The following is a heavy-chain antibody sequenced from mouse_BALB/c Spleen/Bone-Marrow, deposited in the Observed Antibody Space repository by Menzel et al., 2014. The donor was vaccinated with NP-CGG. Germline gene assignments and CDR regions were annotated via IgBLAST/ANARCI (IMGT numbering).Heavy chain of an antibody. CDR2: IDPANGNT. Sequence: EVQLQQSGAELVKPGAPVKLSCTASGFNTKDTYMHWVKQRPEQGLEWIGRIDPANGNTKYDPKFQGKATITADTSSNTAYLQLSSLTSEDTAVYYCARNGNYGAWFAYWGQGTLVTVSA. V-gene: IGHV14-3*02. D-gene: IGHD2-1*01. CDR3: ARNGNYGAWFAY. J-gene: IGHJ3*01. CDR1: GFNTKDTY.